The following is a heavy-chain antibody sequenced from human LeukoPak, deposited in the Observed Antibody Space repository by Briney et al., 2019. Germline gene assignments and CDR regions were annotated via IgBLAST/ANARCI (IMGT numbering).Heavy chain of an antibody. CDR1: GFTCSSYA. V-gene: IGHV3-23*01. D-gene: IGHD2-2*02. CDR2: ISGSGGST. Sequence: GGSLRLSCAASGFTCSSYAMSWVRQAPGKGLEWVSAISGSGGSTYYADSVKGRFTISRDNSKNTLELQMDSLRAEDTAVYYCTKARSASSSSCYNYWGQGILVTVSS. CDR3: TKARSASSSSCYNY. J-gene: IGHJ4*02.